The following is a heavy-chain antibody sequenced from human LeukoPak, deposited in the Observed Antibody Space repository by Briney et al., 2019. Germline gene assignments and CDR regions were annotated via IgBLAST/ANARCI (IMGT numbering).Heavy chain of an antibody. CDR3: ARDGEMATIMFDY. CDR2: ISSSSSYI. D-gene: IGHD5-24*01. V-gene: IGHV3-21*01. J-gene: IGHJ4*02. Sequence: GGSLRLSCAASGFTFSNYAMSWVRQAPGKGLEWVSSISSSSSYIYYADSVKGRFTISRDNAKNSLYLQMNSLRAEDTAVYYCARDGEMATIMFDYWGQGTLVTVSS. CDR1: GFTFSNYA.